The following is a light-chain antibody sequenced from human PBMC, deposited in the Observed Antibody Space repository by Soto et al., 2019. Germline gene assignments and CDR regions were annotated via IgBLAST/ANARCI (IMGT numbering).Light chain of an antibody. CDR1: QGIRSA. J-gene: IGKJ4*01. CDR2: DAS. Sequence: AIQLTQSPSSLSASVGDRVTITCRASQGIRSALAWYQQKPGKAPKLLIFDASSLESGVPSRSGGSGSGTDFTLTISSLQPEYFATYYCQQYNNYPLTFGGGTKVEIK. CDR3: QQYNNYPLT. V-gene: IGKV1D-13*01.